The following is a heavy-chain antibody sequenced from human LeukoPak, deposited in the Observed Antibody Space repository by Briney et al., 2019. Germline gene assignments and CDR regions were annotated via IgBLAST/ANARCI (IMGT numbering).Heavy chain of an antibody. D-gene: IGHD2-2*01. CDR2: IIPILGIA. Sequence: SVKVSCKASGGTLSSYAITWVRQAPGQGLEWMGRIIPILGIANYAQKFQGRVTITADKSTSTAYMELSSLRSEDTAVYYCARDSGPAAMYYFDYWGQGTLVTVSS. V-gene: IGHV1-69*04. J-gene: IGHJ4*02. CDR3: ARDSGPAAMYYFDY. CDR1: GGTLSSYA.